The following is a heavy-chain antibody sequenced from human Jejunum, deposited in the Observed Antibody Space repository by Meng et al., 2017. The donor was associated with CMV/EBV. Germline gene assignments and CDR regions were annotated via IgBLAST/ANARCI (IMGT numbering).Heavy chain of an antibody. D-gene: IGHD6-6*01. V-gene: IGHV3-53*01. CDR3: ARGGKQLVPFDT. CDR1: GFIVSGSY. J-gene: IGHJ4*02. CDR2: IFTGGNT. Sequence: CAAYGFIVSGSYVGWVRQAPGKGLGWVSLIFTGGNTYYGDSVKGRFTMSRDNSKNTVYLQMESLRAEDTAVYYCARGGKQLVPFDTWGQGTLVTVSS.